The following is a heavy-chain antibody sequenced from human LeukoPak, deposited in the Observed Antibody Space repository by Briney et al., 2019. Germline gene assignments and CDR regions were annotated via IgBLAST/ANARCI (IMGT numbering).Heavy chain of an antibody. D-gene: IGHD3-9*01. J-gene: IGHJ5*02. CDR1: GGSISSGGYY. V-gene: IGHV4-31*03. CDR3: ARETYYDILTGWGHVQPSWFDP. CDR2: IYYSGST. Sequence: SETLSLTCTVSGGSISSGGYYWSWIRQHPGKGLEWIGYIYYSGSTYYNPSLKSRVTISVDTSKNQFSLKLSSVTAADTAVYYCARETYYDILTGWGHVQPSWFDPWGQGTLVTVSS.